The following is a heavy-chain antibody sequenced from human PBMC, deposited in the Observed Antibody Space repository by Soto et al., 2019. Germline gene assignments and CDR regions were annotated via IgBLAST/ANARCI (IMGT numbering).Heavy chain of an antibody. D-gene: IGHD3-3*01. CDR2: IYWDDDK. CDR3: AHRKGISGVPMPFDS. V-gene: IGHV2-5*02. CDR1: VFSLSTSGVA. Sequence: SGPTLVNPTQTLTLTCTVSVFSLSTSGVAVGWIRQPPGKALEWLALIYWDDDKRYRPSLESRLTITKDTSKNQVVLTMTNMDPVDTATYYCAHRKGISGVPMPFDSWGQGTLVTVSS. J-gene: IGHJ4*02.